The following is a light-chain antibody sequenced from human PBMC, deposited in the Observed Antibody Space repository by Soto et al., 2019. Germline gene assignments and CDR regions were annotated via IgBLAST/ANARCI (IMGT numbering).Light chain of an antibody. Sequence: DIHLTHSPSPLSASVLYRVTITCRSIQVIINYLSFFHQKPGKAPNSLIYAASSLQSGVPSKFIGSGSGTDFTLTISSLQPEDFATYYCQQYNSYPPTFGQGTKVHI. CDR3: QQYNSYPPT. CDR1: QVIINY. V-gene: IGKV1-16*02. J-gene: IGKJ1*01. CDR2: AAS.